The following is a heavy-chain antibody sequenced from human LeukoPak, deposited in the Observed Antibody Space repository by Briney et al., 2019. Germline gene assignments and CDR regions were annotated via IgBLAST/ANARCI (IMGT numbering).Heavy chain of an antibody. CDR2: INPNGGSA. V-gene: IGHV1-46*01. Sequence: ASVKVSCKASGYTFTTYYMHWVRQAPGQGLEWMGIINPNGGSASYAQKFQGRVTLTRDMSTSTVYMELSSLRSEDTAVYYCARDGATGGLFMRVVLNPQYYFDYWGQGTLVTVSS. J-gene: IGHJ4*02. D-gene: IGHD3-10*01. CDR1: GYTFTTYY. CDR3: ARDGATGGLFMRVVLNPQYYFDY.